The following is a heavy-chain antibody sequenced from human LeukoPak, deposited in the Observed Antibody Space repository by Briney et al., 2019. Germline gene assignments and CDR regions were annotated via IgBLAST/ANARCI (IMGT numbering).Heavy chain of an antibody. CDR3: ARAKVANSGLDY. Sequence: SETLSLTCTVSGGSISSGDFYWSWIRQPPGKGLEWIGHIYYSGSTYYNPSLKSRITISLDRSKNQFSLELTSVTAADTAVYYCARAKVANSGLDYWGQGTLVTVSS. CDR2: IYYSGST. J-gene: IGHJ4*02. D-gene: IGHD1-26*01. CDR1: GGSISSGDFY. V-gene: IGHV4-30-4*08.